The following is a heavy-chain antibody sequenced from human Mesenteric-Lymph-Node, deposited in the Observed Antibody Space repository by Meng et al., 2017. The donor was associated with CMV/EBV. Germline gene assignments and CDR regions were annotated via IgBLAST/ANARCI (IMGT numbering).Heavy chain of an antibody. CDR2: INHSGST. CDR1: GGSFSGYY. V-gene: IGHV4-34*01. Sequence: SETLSLTCAVYGGSFSGYYWSWIRQPPGKGLEWIGEINHSGSTNYNPSLKSRVTISVDTSKNQFSLKLSSVTAADTAVYYCARGQVVGPPNYGDKDPTAEFDYWGQGTLVTVSS. D-gene: IGHD4/OR15-4a*01. J-gene: IGHJ4*02. CDR3: ARGQVVGPPNYGDKDPTAEFDY.